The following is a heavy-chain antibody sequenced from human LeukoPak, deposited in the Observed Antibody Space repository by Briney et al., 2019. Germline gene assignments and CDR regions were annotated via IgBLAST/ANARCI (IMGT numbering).Heavy chain of an antibody. D-gene: IGHD6-19*01. V-gene: IGHV1-2*02. Sequence: ASVKVSCKASGYTFTGYYMHWVRQAPGQGLEWMGWINPNSGGTNYAQKFQGRVTLTRDTSISTAHMELSRLRSDDTAVYYCAKRSGWYDFDYWGQGTLVTVSS. J-gene: IGHJ4*02. CDR2: INPNSGGT. CDR1: GYTFTGYY. CDR3: AKRSGWYDFDY.